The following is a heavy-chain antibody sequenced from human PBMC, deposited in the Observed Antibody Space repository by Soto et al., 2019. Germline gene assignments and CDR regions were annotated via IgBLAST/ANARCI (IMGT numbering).Heavy chain of an antibody. CDR3: ARDRVTMVRGVITHRFDY. V-gene: IGHV4-31*03. CDR1: GASISSGGYY. Sequence: TLSPTCPVSGASISSGGYYWSWIRQHPGKGLEWIGYIYYSGSTYYNPSLKSRVTISVDTSKNQLSLKLSSVTAADTAVYYCARDRVTMVRGVITHRFDYWGQGTLVTVYS. D-gene: IGHD3-10*01. J-gene: IGHJ4*02. CDR2: IYYSGST.